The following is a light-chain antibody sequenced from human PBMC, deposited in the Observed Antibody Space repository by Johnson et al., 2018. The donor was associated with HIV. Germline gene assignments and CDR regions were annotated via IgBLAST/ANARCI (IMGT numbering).Light chain of an antibody. V-gene: IGLV1-51*01. J-gene: IGLJ1*01. Sequence: QSILTQPHSVSAAPGQKVTISCSGSSSNIGNNYVSWYQQVPGTAPKLLIYDNNRRPSGIPDRFSGSKSGTSATLALTRLHTGDEADYYCGTWDSSLSVLYVIGTGTKVTVL. CDR3: GTWDSSLSVLYV. CDR2: DNN. CDR1: SSNIGNNY.